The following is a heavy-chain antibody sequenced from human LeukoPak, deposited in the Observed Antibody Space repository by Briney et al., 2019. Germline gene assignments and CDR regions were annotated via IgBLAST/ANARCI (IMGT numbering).Heavy chain of an antibody. CDR1: GYTLTELS. CDR2: FDPEDGET. V-gene: IGHV1-24*01. CDR3: ATAFHYYGSGGDDY. J-gene: IGHJ4*02. D-gene: IGHD3-10*01. Sequence: ASVKVSCKVSGYTLTELSMHWVRQAPGKGLEWMGGFDPEDGETIYAQKFQGRVTMTEDTSTGTAYMELSSLRSEDTAVYYCATAFHYYGSGGDDYWGQATLVTVSS.